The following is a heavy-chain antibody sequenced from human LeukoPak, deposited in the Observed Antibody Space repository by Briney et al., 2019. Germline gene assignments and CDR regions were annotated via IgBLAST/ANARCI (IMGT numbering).Heavy chain of an antibody. Sequence: LSLTCAVYGGSFSGYYWSWIRQPPGKGLEWVSSISSSSDYIYYADSMKGRFTISRDNAKNSLYLQMNRLSVEDTAVYYCARGGSSGWYVDVWGKGTTVTVSS. CDR1: GGSFSGYY. CDR2: ISSSSDYI. V-gene: IGHV3-11*06. D-gene: IGHD6-19*01. J-gene: IGHJ6*04. CDR3: ARGGSSGWYVDV.